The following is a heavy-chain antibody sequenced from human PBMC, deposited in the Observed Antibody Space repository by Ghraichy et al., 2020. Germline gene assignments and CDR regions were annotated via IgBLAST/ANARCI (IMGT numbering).Heavy chain of an antibody. CDR3: ARGVHTIFRVVNWFDP. Sequence: SETLSLTCTVSGGSIGRYFWNWVRQAPGKGLEWIGYIFYNGSTSYNPSLKSRVSISLDTSKDQFSLHLNSVTTADTAVYYCARGVHTIFRVVNWFDPWGQGTLVTVSS. CDR2: IFYNGST. CDR1: GGSIGRYF. J-gene: IGHJ5*02. V-gene: IGHV4-59*01. D-gene: IGHD3-3*01.